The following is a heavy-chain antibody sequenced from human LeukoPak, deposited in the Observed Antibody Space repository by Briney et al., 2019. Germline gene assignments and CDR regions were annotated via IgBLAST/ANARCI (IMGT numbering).Heavy chain of an antibody. Sequence: ASVKVSCKASGYTFTSYDINWVRQATGQGLEWMGWMNPNSGNTGYAQKFQGRVTMTRNTSISTAYMELSSLRSEDTAVYYCASRVGATSSDKTNWFDPWGQGTLVTVSS. CDR2: MNPNSGNT. CDR1: GYTFTSYD. D-gene: IGHD1-26*01. J-gene: IGHJ5*02. V-gene: IGHV1-8*01. CDR3: ASRVGATSSDKTNWFDP.